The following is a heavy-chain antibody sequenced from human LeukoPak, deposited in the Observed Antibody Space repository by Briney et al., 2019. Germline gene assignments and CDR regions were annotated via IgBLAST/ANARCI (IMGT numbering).Heavy chain of an antibody. CDR2: INAGNGNT. Sequence: ASVKVSCKASGYTFTSYAVHWVRQAPGQRLEWMGWINAGNGNTKYLQKFQGRVTITRDTSASTAYMELSSLRSEDTAVYYCAPIAAAGTLVAYWGQGTLVTVSS. V-gene: IGHV1-3*01. D-gene: IGHD6-13*01. CDR1: GYTFTSYA. CDR3: APIAAAGTLVAY. J-gene: IGHJ4*02.